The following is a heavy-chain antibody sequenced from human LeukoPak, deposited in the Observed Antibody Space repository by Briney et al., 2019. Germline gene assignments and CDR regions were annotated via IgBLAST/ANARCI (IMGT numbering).Heavy chain of an antibody. V-gene: IGHV4-61*01. Sequence: SQTLSLTCTVSGGSISSGSYYWSWIRQPPGKGLEWIGYIHDSGDTSYNPSLKSRVAISVDTSKNHFSLKLSSVTAADTAAYYCARGWDDSSGRLFDYWGQGTLVSVSS. CDR2: IHDSGDT. CDR3: ARGWDDSSGRLFDY. J-gene: IGHJ4*02. D-gene: IGHD3-22*01. CDR1: GGSISSGSYY.